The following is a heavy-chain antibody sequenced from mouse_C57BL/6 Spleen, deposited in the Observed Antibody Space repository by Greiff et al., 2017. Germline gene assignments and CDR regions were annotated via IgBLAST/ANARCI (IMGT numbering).Heavy chain of an antibody. CDR2: IYPGDGDT. V-gene: IGHV1-82*01. J-gene: IGHJ3*01. Sequence: QVQLQQSGPELVKPGASVKISCKASGYAFSSSWMNWVKQRPGKGLEWIGRIYPGDGDTNYNGKFKGKATLTADKSSSTAYMQLSSLTSEDSAVYCCADGYPAWFAYWGQGTLVTVSA. D-gene: IGHD2-3*01. CDR3: ADGYPAWFAY. CDR1: GYAFSSSW.